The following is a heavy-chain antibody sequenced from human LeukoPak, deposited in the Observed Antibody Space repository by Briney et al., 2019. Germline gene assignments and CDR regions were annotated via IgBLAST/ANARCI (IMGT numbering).Heavy chain of an antibody. J-gene: IGHJ4*02. CDR1: GGSISSYY. V-gene: IGHV4-59*12. CDR3: ARLAYCGGDCYSTYYFDY. CDR2: IYYSGST. D-gene: IGHD2-21*02. Sequence: SETLSLTCTVSGGSISSYYWSWIRQPPGKGLEWIGYIYYSGSTNYNPSFKSRVTISVDTSKNQFSLKLSSVTAADTAVYYCARLAYCGGDCYSTYYFDYWGQGTLVTVSS.